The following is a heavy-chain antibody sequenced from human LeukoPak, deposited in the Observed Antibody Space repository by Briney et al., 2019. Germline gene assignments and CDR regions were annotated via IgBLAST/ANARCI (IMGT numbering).Heavy chain of an antibody. CDR2: INHSGST. J-gene: IGHJ6*02. Sequence: SETLSLTCAVYGGSFSGYYWSWIRQPPGKGLEWIGEINHSGSTNYNPSLKSRVTISVGTSKNQFSLKLSSVTAADTAVYYCADGIAARPARNYYGMDVWGQGTTVTVSS. CDR3: ADGIAARPARNYYGMDV. V-gene: IGHV4-34*01. D-gene: IGHD6-6*01. CDR1: GGSFSGYY.